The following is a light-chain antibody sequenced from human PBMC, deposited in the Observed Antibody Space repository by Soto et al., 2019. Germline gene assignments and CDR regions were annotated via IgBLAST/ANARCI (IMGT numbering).Light chain of an antibody. V-gene: IGLV1-40*01. CDR1: SSNIGAGYD. Sequence: QSVLTQPPSVSGAPGQRVTISCTGSSSNIGAGYDVHWYQQLPGTAPKLLIYANNNRPSGVPDRFSGSKSGTSASLAITGLQTEDEADYYCQSYDSSLSGPWFGTGTKVTVL. CDR3: QSYDSSLSGPW. J-gene: IGLJ1*01. CDR2: ANN.